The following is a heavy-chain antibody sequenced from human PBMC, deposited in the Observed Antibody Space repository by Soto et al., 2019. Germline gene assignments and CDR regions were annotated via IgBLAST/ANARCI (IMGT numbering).Heavy chain of an antibody. CDR1: GFTVSSNF. J-gene: IGHJ5*02. D-gene: IGHD3-16*01. CDR2: IYSAGNT. V-gene: IGHV3-66*01. Sequence: EVQLVESGGGLVQPGGSLRLSCAASGFTVSSNFMSWVRQAPGKGLEWVSIIYSAGNTYYADSVKARFTVSRDNSKNTLYLQMNGLRAEDTAVYYCARGPLYARFDPWGQGTLVTVSS. CDR3: ARGPLYARFDP.